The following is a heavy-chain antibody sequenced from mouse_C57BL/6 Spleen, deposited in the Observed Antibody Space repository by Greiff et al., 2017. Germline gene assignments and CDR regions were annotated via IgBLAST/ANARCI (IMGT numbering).Heavy chain of an antibody. CDR2: INPSSGYT. CDR1: GYTFTSYT. V-gene: IGHV1-4*01. J-gene: IGHJ3*01. Sequence: VQLQQSGAELARPGASVKMSCKASGYTFTSYTMHWVKQRPGQGLEWIGYINPSSGYTKYNQKFKDKATLTADKSSSTAYMQLSSLTSEDSAVYYCARSNDYFWFAYWGQGTLVTVSA. CDR3: ARSNDYFWFAY. D-gene: IGHD2-4*01.